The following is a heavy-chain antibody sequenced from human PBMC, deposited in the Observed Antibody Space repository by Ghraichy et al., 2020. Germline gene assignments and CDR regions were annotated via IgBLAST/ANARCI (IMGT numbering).Heavy chain of an antibody. V-gene: IGHV3-9*01. CDR3: VGDFLAGPAATYFDY. J-gene: IGHJ4*02. CDR2: ISWNSGSI. CDR1: GFTFDDYA. Sequence: LSLTCAASGFTFDDYAMHWVRQAPGKGLEWVSGISWNSGSIGYADSVKGRFTISRDNAKNSLYLQMNSLRAEDTALYYCVGDFLAGPAATYFDYWRQGTLVIVSS. D-gene: IGHD2-2*01.